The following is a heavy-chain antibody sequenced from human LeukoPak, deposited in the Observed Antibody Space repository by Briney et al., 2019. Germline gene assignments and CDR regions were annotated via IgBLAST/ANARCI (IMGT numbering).Heavy chain of an antibody. J-gene: IGHJ4*02. CDR1: GFTFSSYG. CDR2: IYYSGST. D-gene: IGHD1-7*01. Sequence: GSLRLSCAASGFTFSSYGMTWVRQPPGKGLEWIGSIYYSGSTYYNPSLKSRVTISVDTSKNQFSLKLSSVTAADTAVYYCARTNPWELKYYFDYWGQRTLVTVSS. V-gene: IGHV4-38-2*01. CDR3: ARTNPWELKYYFDY.